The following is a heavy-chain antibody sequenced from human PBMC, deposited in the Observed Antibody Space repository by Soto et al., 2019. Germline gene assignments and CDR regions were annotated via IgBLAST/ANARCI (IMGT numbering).Heavy chain of an antibody. CDR1: GFTFTSSA. J-gene: IGHJ4*02. CDR3: AAGGTIFGATDIFDY. CDR2: IVVGSGNT. D-gene: IGHD3-3*01. Sequence: ASVKVSCKASGFTFTSSAVQWVRQARGQRLEWIGWIVVGSGNTNYAQKFQERVTITRDMSTSTAYMELSSLRSEDTAVYYCAAGGTIFGATDIFDYWGQGTLVTVSS. V-gene: IGHV1-58*01.